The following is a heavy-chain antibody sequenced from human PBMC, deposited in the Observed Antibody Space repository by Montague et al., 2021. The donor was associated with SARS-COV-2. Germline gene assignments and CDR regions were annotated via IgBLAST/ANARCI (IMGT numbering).Heavy chain of an antibody. CDR2: IDWDDDK. Sequence: VKPTQTLTLTCTFSGFSLSTSGMCVSWIRQPPGKALEWLTLIDWDDDKYYSTSLKTRPTISRDTSKNQVVLTMTNMDPVDTATYYCARSYGTTVVTRAFDHWGQGTLVTVSS. D-gene: IGHD4-23*01. J-gene: IGHJ4*02. CDR1: GFSLSTSGMC. CDR3: ARSYGTTVVTRAFDH. V-gene: IGHV2-70*01.